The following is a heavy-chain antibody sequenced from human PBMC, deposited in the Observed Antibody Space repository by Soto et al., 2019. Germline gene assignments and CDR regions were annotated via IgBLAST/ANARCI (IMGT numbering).Heavy chain of an antibody. V-gene: IGHV1-69*13. Sequence: ASVKVSCKASGGTFSSYAISWVRQAPGQGLEWMGGIIPIFGTANYAQKFQGRVTITADESTSTAYMELRSLRSDDTAVYYCARGRNDASYYYYYYGMDVWGQGTTVTVSS. CDR2: IIPIFGTA. J-gene: IGHJ6*02. CDR3: ARGRNDASYYYYYYGMDV. D-gene: IGHD1-26*01. CDR1: GGTFSSYA.